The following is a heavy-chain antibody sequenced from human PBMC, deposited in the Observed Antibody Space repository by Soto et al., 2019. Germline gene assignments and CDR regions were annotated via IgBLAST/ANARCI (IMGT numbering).Heavy chain of an antibody. Sequence: SETLSLTCTVSGGSISSYYWSWIRQPPGKGLEWIGYINYIGSTNYNLSLKSRVTISVDTSKNQFSLKLISVTAADTAVYYCARYPRDGYNFGSLDIWGQGTMVTVS. V-gene: IGHV4-59*01. CDR3: ARYPRDGYNFGSLDI. CDR2: INYIGST. D-gene: IGHD5-12*01. CDR1: GGSISSYY. J-gene: IGHJ3*02.